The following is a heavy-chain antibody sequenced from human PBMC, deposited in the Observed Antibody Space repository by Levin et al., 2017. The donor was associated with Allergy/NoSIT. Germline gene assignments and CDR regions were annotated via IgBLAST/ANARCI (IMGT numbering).Heavy chain of an antibody. J-gene: IGHJ6*02. Sequence: GGSLRLSCAASGFTFSSYAMHWVRQAPGKGLEWVAVISYDGSNKYYADSVKGRFTISRDNSKNTLYLQMNSLRAEETAVYYCARDLTRGPRDYYDSSSYGMDVWGQGTTVTVSS. D-gene: IGHD3-22*01. CDR2: ISYDGSNK. V-gene: IGHV3-30*04. CDR1: GFTFSSYA. CDR3: ARDLTRGPRDYYDSSSYGMDV.